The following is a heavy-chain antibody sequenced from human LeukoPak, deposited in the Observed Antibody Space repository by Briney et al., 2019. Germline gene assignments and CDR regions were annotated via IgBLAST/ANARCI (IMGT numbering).Heavy chain of an antibody. D-gene: IGHD2-15*01. CDR2: ISSSSSYI. CDR1: GFTFSSYS. V-gene: IGHV3-21*01. Sequence: PGGSLRLSCAASGFTFSSYSMNWVRQAPGKGLEWVSSISSSSSYIYYADSVKGRFTISRDNAKNSLYLQMNSLRAEDTAVYYCARTLGIYCSGGSCYSARYYFDYWGQGTLVTVSS. CDR3: ARTLGIYCSGGSCYSARYYFDY. J-gene: IGHJ4*02.